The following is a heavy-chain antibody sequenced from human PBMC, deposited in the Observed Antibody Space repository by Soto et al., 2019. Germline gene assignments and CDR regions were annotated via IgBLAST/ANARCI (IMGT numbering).Heavy chain of an antibody. V-gene: IGHV3-66*01. Sequence: GGSLRLSCAASGFSVSNNYMTWVRQAPGKGLEWVSVIYSTGSRYYADSVKARFTISRDDSKNILFLQMTSLRDEDTAVYYCARAPSGGFGATFDYWGLGTLVTVS. CDR2: IYSTGSR. J-gene: IGHJ4*02. D-gene: IGHD3-10*01. CDR3: ARAPSGGFGATFDY. CDR1: GFSVSNNY.